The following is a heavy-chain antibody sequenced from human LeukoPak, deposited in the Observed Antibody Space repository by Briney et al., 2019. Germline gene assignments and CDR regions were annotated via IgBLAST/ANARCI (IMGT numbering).Heavy chain of an antibody. D-gene: IGHD2-2*01. J-gene: IGHJ4*02. Sequence: GRSLRLSCAASGSTFDDYAMHWVRQAPGKGLEWVSGISWNSGSIGYADSVKGRFTISRDNAKNSLYLQMNSLRAEDTALYYCAKDMCSSTSCYGYFDYWGQGTLVTVSS. CDR2: ISWNSGSI. CDR1: GSTFDDYA. CDR3: AKDMCSSTSCYGYFDY. V-gene: IGHV3-9*01.